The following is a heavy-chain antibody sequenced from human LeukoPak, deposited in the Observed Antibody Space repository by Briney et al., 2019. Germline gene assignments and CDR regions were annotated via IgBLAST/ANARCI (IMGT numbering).Heavy chain of an antibody. V-gene: IGHV4-4*07. J-gene: IGHJ5*02. CDR2: IYSSGST. CDR1: GGSISSYY. D-gene: IGHD3-22*01. CDR3: ARDLSSGYNWFDP. Sequence: SETLSLTCTVSGGSISSYYWSWIRQPPGKGLEWIGRIYSSGSTSYNPSLKSRVTMSVDTSKNQFSLKLSSVTAADTAVYYCARDLSSGYNWFDPWGQGTLVTVSS.